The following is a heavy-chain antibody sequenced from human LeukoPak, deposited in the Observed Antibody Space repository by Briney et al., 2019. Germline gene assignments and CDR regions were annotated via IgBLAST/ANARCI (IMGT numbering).Heavy chain of an antibody. J-gene: IGHJ4*02. D-gene: IGHD3-22*01. CDR3: ARVSRGPHPYYYDSSGYMDY. V-gene: IGHV3-53*01. Sequence: GGSLRLSCAASGFTVSSNYMSWVRQAPGKGLEWVSVIYSGGSTYYADSVKGRFTISRDNSKNTLYLQMNSLRAEDAAVYYCARVSRGPHPYYYDSSGYMDYWGQGTLVTVSS. CDR2: IYSGGST. CDR1: GFTVSSNY.